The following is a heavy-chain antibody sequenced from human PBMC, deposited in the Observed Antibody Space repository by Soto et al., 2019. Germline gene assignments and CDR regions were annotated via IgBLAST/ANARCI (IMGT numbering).Heavy chain of an antibody. J-gene: IGHJ4*02. D-gene: IGHD6-6*01. V-gene: IGHV4-34*01. CDR2: INHSGST. Sequence: SETLSLTCAVYGGSFSGYYWSWIRQPPGKGLEWIGEINHSGSTNYNPSLKSRVTISVDTSKNQFSLKLSSVTAADTAVYYCACRRAARRSHFDYWGQGTLVTVSS. CDR1: GGSFSGYY. CDR3: ACRRAARRSHFDY.